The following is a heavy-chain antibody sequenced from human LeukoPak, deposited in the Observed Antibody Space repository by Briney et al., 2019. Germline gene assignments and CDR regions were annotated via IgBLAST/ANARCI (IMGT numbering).Heavy chain of an antibody. Sequence: PGGSLRLSCAASGFTVSDYAMTWVRQAPGKGLEWVSSISASGVMTYYADSVKGRFTVSRDNSKNSLYLQMKSLTAADTAVYYCAKDRSIGTYYTFDHWGQGTLVTVSS. CDR1: GFTVSDYA. D-gene: IGHD1-26*01. CDR2: ISASGVMT. CDR3: AKDRSIGTYYTFDH. J-gene: IGHJ4*02. V-gene: IGHV3-23*01.